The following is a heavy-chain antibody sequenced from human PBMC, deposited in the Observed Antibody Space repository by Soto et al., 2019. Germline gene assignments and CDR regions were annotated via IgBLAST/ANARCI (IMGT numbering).Heavy chain of an antibody. CDR1: GDSVSSNSAA. V-gene: IGHV6-1*01. D-gene: IGHD1-26*01. J-gene: IGHJ3*02. CDR3: ARDQSDSGSYYVNAFDI. CDR2: TYYRSKWYN. Sequence: SQTLSLTGAISGDSVSSNSAAWNWIRQSPSRGLEWLGRTYYRSKWYNDYAVSVKSRITINPDTSKNQFSLQLNSVTPEDTAVYYCARDQSDSGSYYVNAFDIWGQGTMVTVS.